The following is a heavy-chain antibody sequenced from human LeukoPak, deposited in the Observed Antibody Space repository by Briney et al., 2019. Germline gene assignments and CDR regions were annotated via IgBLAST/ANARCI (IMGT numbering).Heavy chain of an antibody. J-gene: IGHJ4*02. V-gene: IGHV3-23*01. CDR1: GFTFSDYA. D-gene: IGHD6-13*01. CDR3: AKHGSWYNFDY. CDR2: ISGSGTTT. Sequence: GGSLRLSCAASGFTFSDYAMSWVRQAPAKGLEWVSVISGSGTTTYYADSVKGRVTISRDNSKNTLYLQMNSLRAEDTAVYYCAKHGSWYNFDYWGQGTLVTVSS.